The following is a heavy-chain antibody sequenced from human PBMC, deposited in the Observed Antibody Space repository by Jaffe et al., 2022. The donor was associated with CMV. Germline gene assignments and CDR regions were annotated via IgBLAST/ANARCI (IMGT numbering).Heavy chain of an antibody. D-gene: IGHD2-15*01. CDR1: GFTFTSYA. Sequence: EVQLLESGGDLVQPGGSLRLSCAASGFTFTSYAMTWVRQAPGKGLEWVASVSRDGTTTTYADSVKGRFTISRDNSKNTLFLQMHSLRAEDTAVYYCAKYYCGDGGCFRNYDTWGQGALVTVSS. J-gene: IGHJ5*02. CDR2: VSRDGTTT. CDR3: AKYYCGDGGCFRNYDT. V-gene: IGHV3-23*01.